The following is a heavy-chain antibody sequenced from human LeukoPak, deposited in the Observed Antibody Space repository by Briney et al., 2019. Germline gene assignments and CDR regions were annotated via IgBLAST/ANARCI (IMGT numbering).Heavy chain of an antibody. Sequence: ASVKVSCKASGYTLRNYDISWVRQAPGQGLEWMGWISVYNGNTKYAEKFQGRVTMTTNTPTNTAYMELRSLRSDDTAMYYCPRVDSGRYYGHDYWGQGTLVTVSS. J-gene: IGHJ4*02. D-gene: IGHD1-26*01. CDR1: GYTLRNYD. CDR2: ISVYNGNT. V-gene: IGHV1-18*01. CDR3: PRVDSGRYYGHDY.